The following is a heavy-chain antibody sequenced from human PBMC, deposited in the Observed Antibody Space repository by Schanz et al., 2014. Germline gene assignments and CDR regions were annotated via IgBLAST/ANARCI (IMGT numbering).Heavy chain of an antibody. V-gene: IGHV3-74*01. D-gene: IGHD1-1*01. CDR1: GFTFSSHW. Sequence: EVQLVQSGGGLVQPGGSLRLSCAASGFTFSSHWMHWVRQDPGKGLVWVARINSVGSNTDYADSVKGRFTISRDNSKNTLYLQMNSLRAEDTAVYFCAKIERNEDWRQGTLVTVSS. CDR3: AKIERNED. J-gene: IGHJ4*02. CDR2: INSVGSNT.